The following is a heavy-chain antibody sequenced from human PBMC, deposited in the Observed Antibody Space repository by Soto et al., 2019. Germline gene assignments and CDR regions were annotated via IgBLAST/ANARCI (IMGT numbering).Heavy chain of an antibody. V-gene: IGHV2-5*02. CDR1: GFSLSTTGVG. CDR2: IYWDDDK. Sequence: QITLKESGPPLVKPTQTLTLTCTFSGFSLSTTGVGVGWIRQPPGKALEWLALIYWDDDKRDSPSLKTRLTITKDTSKKQVVLTMTNMDPVDTATYYCAHRASYFAWDIWGQGTMVTVSA. CDR3: AHRASYFAWDI. J-gene: IGHJ3*02. D-gene: IGHD3-9*01.